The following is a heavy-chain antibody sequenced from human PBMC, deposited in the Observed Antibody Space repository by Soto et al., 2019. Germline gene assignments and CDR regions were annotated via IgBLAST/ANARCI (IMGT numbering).Heavy chain of an antibody. Sequence: HPGGSLRLSCAASGFTFGNFWMSWVRQAPGKGLEWVANIKEESSEKDYVDPVKGRFTITRDNAKNSLCLQMNNLRAEDTAVYFSTRTPFCTLVWGQGTTVTVSS. CDR1: GFTFGNFW. CDR2: IKEESSEK. J-gene: IGHJ6*02. CDR3: TRTPFCTLV. D-gene: IGHD2-8*01. V-gene: IGHV3-7*01.